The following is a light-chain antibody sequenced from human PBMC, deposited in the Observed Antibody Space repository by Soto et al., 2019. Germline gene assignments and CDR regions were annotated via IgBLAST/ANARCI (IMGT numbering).Light chain of an antibody. CDR3: QQYYTFWT. V-gene: IGKV1-33*01. Sequence: DIQMTQTPSSLSASVGDRVTITCQASQDIKNYVNWYQQKSGKAPKLLIYDVSTLGSGVPSRFSGSGSGTDFTLTICSLQPDDSATYYCQQYYTFWTFGQGTKVDNK. J-gene: IGKJ1*01. CDR1: QDIKNY. CDR2: DVS.